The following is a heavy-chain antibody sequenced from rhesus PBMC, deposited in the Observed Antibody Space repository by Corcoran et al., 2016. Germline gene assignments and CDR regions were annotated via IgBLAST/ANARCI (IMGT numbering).Heavy chain of an antibody. CDR2: IYGGSGST. CDR3: ASPHDYGSSRDAFDF. CDR1: GGSTRSSNW. J-gene: IGHJ3*01. Sequence: QVQLQESGQGLVKPSETLSLTCAVSGGSTRSSNWWSWIRQSPGQGLEWIGYIYGGSGSTSYNPSLKSRVTISTDTSKNQFSLKLSSVTAADTAVYYCASPHDYGSSRDAFDFWGQGLRVTVSS. V-gene: IGHV4S7*01. D-gene: IGHD4-29*01.